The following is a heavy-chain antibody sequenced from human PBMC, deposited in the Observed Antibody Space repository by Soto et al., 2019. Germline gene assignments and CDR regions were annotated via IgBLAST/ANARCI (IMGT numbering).Heavy chain of an antibody. CDR3: ARSLPGTYGAFDL. Sequence: EVQLVDSGGGLVQPGGSLRLSCAASEFTFRSYWMHWVRHSPGKGLVWVSRISGDGSSTNYADSVKGRFTISRDNAKNTVYLQIDSLRAEYTAVYYCARSLPGTYGAFDLWGQGTMVTVSS. D-gene: IGHD1-7*01. V-gene: IGHV3-74*01. CDR1: EFTFRSYW. J-gene: IGHJ3*01. CDR2: ISGDGSST.